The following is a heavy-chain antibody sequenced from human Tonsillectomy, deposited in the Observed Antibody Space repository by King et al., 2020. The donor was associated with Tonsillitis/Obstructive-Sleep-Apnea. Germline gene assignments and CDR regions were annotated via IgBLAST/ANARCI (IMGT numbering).Heavy chain of an antibody. CDR2: INWNGDST. CDR1: GFTFNDFG. Sequence: VQLVQSGGGVIWPGGSLSLSCAASGFTFNDFGMSWVRQAPGKGLEWVSGINWNGDSTRYADSVKGRFTISRDNAKNSLYLQMTSLRAEDTAFYYCARNFGDPDYWGQGTLVTVSS. J-gene: IGHJ4*02. D-gene: IGHD4-17*01. CDR3: ARNFGDPDY. V-gene: IGHV3-20*04.